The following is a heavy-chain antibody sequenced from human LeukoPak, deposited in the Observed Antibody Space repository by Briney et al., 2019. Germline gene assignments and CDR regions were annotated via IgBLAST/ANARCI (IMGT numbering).Heavy chain of an antibody. J-gene: IGHJ6*02. D-gene: IGHD3-3*01. Sequence: GGSLRLSCAASGFTFSSYAMHWVRQAPGKGLEWVAVISYGGSNKYYADSVKGRFTISRDNSKNTLYLQMNSLRAEDTAVYYCARDLYPRYYDFWSGYWGYGMDVWGQGTTVTVSS. CDR1: GFTFSSYA. V-gene: IGHV3-30-3*01. CDR3: ARDLYPRYYDFWSGYWGYGMDV. CDR2: ISYGGSNK.